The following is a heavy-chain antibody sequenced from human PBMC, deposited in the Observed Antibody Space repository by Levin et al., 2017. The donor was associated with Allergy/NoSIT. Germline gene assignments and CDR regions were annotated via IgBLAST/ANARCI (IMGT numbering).Heavy chain of an antibody. CDR3: ARVELATADFNY. CDR2: IYFSGSTYYGNT. J-gene: IGHJ4*02. D-gene: IGHD5-24*01. Sequence: SETLSLTCTVSGGSITSSRYYWGWIRQPPGTGLEWIACIYFSGSTYYGNTYYSPSLKSRVTISVDTSKNQVSLRLNSVTAADTAVYYCARVELATADFNYWGQGTLVTVSS. CDR1: GGSITSSRYY. V-gene: IGHV4-39*07.